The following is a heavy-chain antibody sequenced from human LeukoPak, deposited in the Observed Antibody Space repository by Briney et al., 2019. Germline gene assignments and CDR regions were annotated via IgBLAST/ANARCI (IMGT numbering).Heavy chain of an antibody. V-gene: IGHV3-21*01. Sequence: GGSLRLSCAASGFTLSSYSMDWVRQAPGKGLEWVSSISRSSSFIYYADSVKGRFTISRENAKNSLYLQMNSLRAEDTAVYYCARDRPNYDFWSGQILSEAVDYWGQGTLVTVSS. CDR2: ISRSSSFI. CDR3: ARDRPNYDFWSGQILSEAVDY. CDR1: GFTLSSYS. D-gene: IGHD3-3*01. J-gene: IGHJ4*02.